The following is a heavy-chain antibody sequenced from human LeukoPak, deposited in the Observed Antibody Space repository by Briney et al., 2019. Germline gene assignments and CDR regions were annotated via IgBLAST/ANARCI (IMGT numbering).Heavy chain of an antibody. Sequence: GGSLRLSCAASGFTFSSYWMNWVGQAPGKGLEWVANINQDGSEQHYVDSVKGRFTNSRDNAKISLSLQMNRLRAEETAIYQCAGGAGWTFDLWGRGTLVSVSS. CDR2: INQDGSEQ. CDR3: AGGAGWTFDL. V-gene: IGHV3-7*04. D-gene: IGHD6-19*01. CDR1: GFTFSSYW. J-gene: IGHJ2*01.